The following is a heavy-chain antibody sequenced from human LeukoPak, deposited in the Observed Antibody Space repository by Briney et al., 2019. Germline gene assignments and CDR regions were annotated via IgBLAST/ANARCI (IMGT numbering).Heavy chain of an antibody. D-gene: IGHD2-15*01. V-gene: IGHV4-59*08. J-gene: IGHJ3*02. CDR2: IYYSGST. CDR1: GGSISSYY. Sequence: SETLSLTCTVSGGSISSYYWSWVRQTPGKGLERIGYIYYSGSTNYNPSLKSRVTISVDTSKNQFSLKLSSVTAADTAVYYCARRYIGYCSGGSCYSGAAFDIWGQGTMVTVSS. CDR3: ARRYIGYCSGGSCYSGAAFDI.